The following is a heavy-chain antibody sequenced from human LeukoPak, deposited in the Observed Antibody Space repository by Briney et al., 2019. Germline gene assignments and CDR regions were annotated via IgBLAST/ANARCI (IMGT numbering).Heavy chain of an antibody. J-gene: IGHJ4*02. Sequence: GESLKISCKGSGYSFTSYWIGWVRQIPGKGLECMGIIYPGDSNTRYSPSFQGQVTISADKSISTAYLQWSSLKASDTAMYYCARSYYYGSGSYYDFQIYFDYWGQGTLVTVSS. CDR3: ARSYYYGSGSYYDFQIYFDY. CDR2: IYPGDSNT. D-gene: IGHD3-10*01. V-gene: IGHV5-51*01. CDR1: GYSFTSYW.